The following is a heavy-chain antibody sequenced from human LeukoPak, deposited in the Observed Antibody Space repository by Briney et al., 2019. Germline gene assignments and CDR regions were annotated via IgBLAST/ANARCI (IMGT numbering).Heavy chain of an antibody. CDR3: ARVGLGIAVADIDY. V-gene: IGHV1-2*06. CDR2: INPNSGGT. Sequence: ASVKVSCTASGYTFTGYYMHWVRQAPGQGLEWMGRINPNSGGTNYAQKFQGRVTMTRDTSISTAYMELSRLRSDGTAVYYCARVGLGIAVADIDYWGQGTLVTVSS. CDR1: GYTFTGYY. J-gene: IGHJ4*02. D-gene: IGHD6-19*01.